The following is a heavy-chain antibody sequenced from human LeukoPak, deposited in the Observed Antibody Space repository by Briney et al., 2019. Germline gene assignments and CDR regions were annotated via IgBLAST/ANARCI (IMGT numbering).Heavy chain of an antibody. V-gene: IGHV3-7*01. J-gene: IGHJ4*02. CDR2: VNQDGSQK. Sequence: GGSLRLSCVASGFTFSSYWMAWVRQAPEKGLECVATVNQDGSQKYYVDSVKGRFTISRDNAKNSLYLQMNSLRAEDTAIYYCARHGDFDFAYWGQGTLVTVYS. CDR1: GFTFSSYW. CDR3: ARHGDFDFAY. D-gene: IGHD4-17*01.